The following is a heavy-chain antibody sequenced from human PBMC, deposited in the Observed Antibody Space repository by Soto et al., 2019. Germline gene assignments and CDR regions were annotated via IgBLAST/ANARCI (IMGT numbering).Heavy chain of an antibody. CDR3: VRRVVTTLDDAFDI. CDR2: ISGNNGNT. V-gene: IGHV1-18*01. J-gene: IGHJ3*02. CDR1: GYNFNNYG. D-gene: IGHD2-21*02. Sequence: QVQLVQSGPEVKKPGASVTLSCKASGYNFNNYGISWVRQAPGQGLEWMGWISGNNGNTKYGQKFQGRVSLTTDSSPSTAYMEMRSLRSDDTADYYCVRRVVTTLDDAFDIWGPGTRVTVSS.